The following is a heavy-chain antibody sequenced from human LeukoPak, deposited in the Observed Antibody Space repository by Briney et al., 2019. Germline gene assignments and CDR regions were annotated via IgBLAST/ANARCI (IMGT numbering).Heavy chain of an antibody. J-gene: IGHJ2*01. Sequence: GGSLRLSCASSGFTFNSYLMSWVRQAPGKGLVWVSRIDGDGATTSYEDSVKGRFTISRDNANNMVYLEMNSLRVEDTAVYYCTRDSGADRRYFDLWGRGTLVTVSS. CDR3: TRDSGADRRYFDL. D-gene: IGHD7-27*01. V-gene: IGHV3-74*01. CDR2: IDGDGATT. CDR1: GFTFNSYL.